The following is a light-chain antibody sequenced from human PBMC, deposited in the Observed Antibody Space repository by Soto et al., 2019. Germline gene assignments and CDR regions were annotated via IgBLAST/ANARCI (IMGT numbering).Light chain of an antibody. CDR3: QRYGSSPPFT. CDR1: QRVSSSY. Sequence: EIVLTQSPGTLSLSPGERATRSCRASQRVSSSYLAWYQQKPGQAPRLLIYGASTRATGIPDRFSGSGSGTDFTLTISRLEPEVFAVYFCQRYGSSPPFTFGQGTKVEI. J-gene: IGKJ2*01. V-gene: IGKV3-20*01. CDR2: GAS.